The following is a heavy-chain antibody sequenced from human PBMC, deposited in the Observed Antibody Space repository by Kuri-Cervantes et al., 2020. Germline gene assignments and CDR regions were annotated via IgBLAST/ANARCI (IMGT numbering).Heavy chain of an antibody. V-gene: IGHV1-18*01. D-gene: IGHD3-9*01. CDR3: ARETYDILTGYYGNYYYYMDV. J-gene: IGHJ6*03. CDR1: GYTFTSYA. CDR2: ISAYNGNT. Sequence: ASVKVSCKASGYTFTSYAVHWVRQAPGQRLEWMGWISAYNGNTNYAQKLQGRVTMTTDTSTSTAYMELRSLRSDDTAVYYCARETYDILTGYYGNYYYYMDVWGKGTTVTVSS.